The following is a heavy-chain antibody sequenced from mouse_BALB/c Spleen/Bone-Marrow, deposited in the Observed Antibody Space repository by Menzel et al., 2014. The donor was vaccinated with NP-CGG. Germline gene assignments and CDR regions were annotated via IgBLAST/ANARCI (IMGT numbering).Heavy chain of an antibody. CDR2: ISYSGIT. CDR3: ARLEGGYGNYEGYYYALDY. CDR1: GDSITSGY. Sequence: EVKVEESGPSLVKPSQTLSLTCSVTGDSITSGYWNWIRKFPGNKLEYMGYISYSGITYYNPSLKSRISITRDTSKNQYYLQLNSVTTEDTATYFCARLEGGYGNYEGYYYALDYWGQGTSVTVSS. J-gene: IGHJ4*01. V-gene: IGHV3-8*02. D-gene: IGHD2-10*02.